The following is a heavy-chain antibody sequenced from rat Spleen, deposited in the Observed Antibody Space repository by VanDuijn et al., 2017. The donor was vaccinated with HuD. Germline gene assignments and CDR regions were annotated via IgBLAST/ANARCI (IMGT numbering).Heavy chain of an antibody. CDR1: GFTFSDYA. J-gene: IGHJ4*01. CDR2: ISYDGGST. D-gene: IGHD1-2*01. V-gene: IGHV5-17*01. Sequence: EVQLVESGGGLVQPGRSLKFSCAASGFTFSDYAMAWVRQAPTKGLEWVASISYDGGSTYYRDSVKGRFTISRDNAKSGLYLQMDSLKSEDTATYYCARQRIVGYYSSSYVMDAWGQGASVTVSS. CDR3: ARQRIVGYYSSSYVMDA.